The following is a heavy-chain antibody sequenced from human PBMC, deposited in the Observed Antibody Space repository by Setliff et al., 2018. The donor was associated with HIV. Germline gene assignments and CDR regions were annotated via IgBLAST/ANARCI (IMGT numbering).Heavy chain of an antibody. Sequence: LRLSCAASGFSFSSYWMHWVRQAPGKGLVWVSRINTDGSSTSYADSVKGRFTISRDNAKNTLYLQMNSLRAEDTAVYYCARGVRGVVNGMDVWGQGTTVTVS. CDR1: GFSFSSYW. V-gene: IGHV3-74*01. J-gene: IGHJ6*02. CDR2: INTDGSST. CDR3: ARGVRGVVNGMDV. D-gene: IGHD3-10*01.